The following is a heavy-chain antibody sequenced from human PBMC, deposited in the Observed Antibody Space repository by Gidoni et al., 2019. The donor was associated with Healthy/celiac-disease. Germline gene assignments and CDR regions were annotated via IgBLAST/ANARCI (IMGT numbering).Heavy chain of an antibody. V-gene: IGHV3-11*01. CDR2: ISSRGSNI. J-gene: IGHJ4*02. Sequence: QLVASGGGLAKPGGSLRLSGAPSGFTFSDSHMGWIRQAPGKGLEWVSYISSRGSNIYYADSGKGRFTISRENAKNSLELQMNSLRAEDTAVDYCARDRKAYYYGSGSALSYWGQGTLVTVSS. D-gene: IGHD3-10*01. CDR3: ARDRKAYYYGSGSALSY. CDR1: GFTFSDSH.